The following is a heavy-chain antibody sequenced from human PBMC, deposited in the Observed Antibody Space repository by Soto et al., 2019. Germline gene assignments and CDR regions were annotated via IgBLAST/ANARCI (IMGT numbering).Heavy chain of an antibody. CDR1: AXSASTENY. CDR2: IYYTGHT. J-gene: IGHJ4*02. CDR3: GRDKGGSSGWYIAY. D-gene: IGHD6-19*01. Sequence: LSLTFSVSAXSASTENYWSWLRQSPGKGLEWIGYIYYTGHTAYNPSLKSRFSISLDKSKNRSSLRLNSVTAADTAVYYCGRDKGGSSGWYIAYWGQGLVVTVSS. V-gene: IGHV4-61*03.